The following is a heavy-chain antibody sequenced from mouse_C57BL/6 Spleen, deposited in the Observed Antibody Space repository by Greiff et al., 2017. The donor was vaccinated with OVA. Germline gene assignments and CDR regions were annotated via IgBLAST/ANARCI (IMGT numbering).Heavy chain of an antibody. CDR1: GYAFSSYW. Sequence: VQVVESGAELVKPGASVKISCKASGYAFSSYWMNWVKQRPGKGLEWIGQIYPGDGDTNYNGKFKGKATLTADKSSSTAYMQLSSLTSEDSAVYFCARGGYGAWFAYWGQGTLVTVSA. D-gene: IGHD3-1*01. J-gene: IGHJ3*01. V-gene: IGHV1-80*01. CDR3: ARGGYGAWFAY. CDR2: IYPGDGDT.